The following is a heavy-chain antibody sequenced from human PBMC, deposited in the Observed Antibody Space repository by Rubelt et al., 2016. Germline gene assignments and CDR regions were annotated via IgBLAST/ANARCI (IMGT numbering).Heavy chain of an antibody. V-gene: IGHV3-23*01. CDR3: AKKDQLKAFDI. Sequence: EVQLLESGGGLVQPGGSLRLSCVASGFSFSNYAMSWVRQAPGKGLEWLSAMSETGIKIVYTASVKGRFTISRDNSKNTLYMQMNSLRAEDTAVYYCAKKDQLKAFDIWGQGTMVTVSS. CDR1: GFSFSNYA. J-gene: IGHJ3*02. CDR2: MSETGIKI.